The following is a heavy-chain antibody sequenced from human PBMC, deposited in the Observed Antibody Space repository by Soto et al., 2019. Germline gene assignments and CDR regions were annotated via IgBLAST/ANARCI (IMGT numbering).Heavy chain of an antibody. CDR3: ARNLKGSDIFDM. V-gene: IGHV4-31*03. CDR1: GDSISSGGYY. J-gene: IGHJ3*02. Sequence: QVQLQESGPGLVKPSQTLSLTCSVSGDSISSGGYYWGWIRQYPGKGLEWIGYIYYTGSAYYNPSLKSRVAISLDTSQNQFSLKLTSVTAADTAVYFCARNLKGSDIFDMWGQGTMVTVSS. D-gene: IGHD2-21*01. CDR2: IYYTGSA.